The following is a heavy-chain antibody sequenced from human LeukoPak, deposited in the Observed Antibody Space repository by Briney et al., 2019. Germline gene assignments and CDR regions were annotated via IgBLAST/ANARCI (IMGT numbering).Heavy chain of an antibody. CDR2: ISGSGGST. D-gene: IGHD3-22*01. CDR3: AKGPNRSYYYDSSGYSDY. V-gene: IGHV3-23*01. CDR1: GFTFGTYW. Sequence: GGSLRLSCTASGFTFGTYWMTWVRQGPGKGLEWVSAISGSGGSTYYADSVKGRFTISRDNSKNTLYLQMNSLRAEDTAVYYCAKGPNRSYYYDSSGYSDYWGQGTLVTASS. J-gene: IGHJ4*02.